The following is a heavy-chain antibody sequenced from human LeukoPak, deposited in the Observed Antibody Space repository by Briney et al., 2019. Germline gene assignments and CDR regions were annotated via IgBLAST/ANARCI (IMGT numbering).Heavy chain of an antibody. CDR2: IFYTGST. V-gene: IGHV4-59*01. CDR1: GVSISGNY. J-gene: IGHJ4*02. CDR3: ARFDLGWEYFDY. D-gene: IGHD1-26*01. Sequence: PSETLSLTCSVSGVSISGNYWSWIRQPPGKGLEWIGYIFYTGSTNYNPSLQSRLTILLDTSKNQFSLKLSSVSAADTAVYYCARFDLGWEYFDYWGQGTLVTVSS.